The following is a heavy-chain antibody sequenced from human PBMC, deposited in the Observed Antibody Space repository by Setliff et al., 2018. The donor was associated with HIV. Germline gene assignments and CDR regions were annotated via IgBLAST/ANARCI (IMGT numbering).Heavy chain of an antibody. CDR1: GGSFSGYY. D-gene: IGHD2-2*01. Sequence: PSETLSLTCAVYGGSFSGYYWSWIRQPPGKGLEWIGEINHSGDTNYNPSLKSRVTISVDTSKNQFSLNLNSVTAADTAVYYCASSPAWRSDFGLHTFDYWGQGTLVTVSS. J-gene: IGHJ4*02. V-gene: IGHV4-34*01. CDR3: ASSPAWRSDFGLHTFDY. CDR2: INHSGDT.